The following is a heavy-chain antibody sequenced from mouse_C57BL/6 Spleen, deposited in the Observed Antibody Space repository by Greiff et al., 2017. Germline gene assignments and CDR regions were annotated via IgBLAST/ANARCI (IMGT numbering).Heavy chain of an antibody. J-gene: IGHJ4*01. V-gene: IGHV1-69*01. Sequence: QVQLQQPGAELVMPGASVKLSCKASGYTFTSYWMHWVKQRPGQGLEWIGEIDPSDSYTNYNQKFKGKSTLTVDKSSSTAYMQLSSLTSEDSAVYYCARGSNYDYYAMDYWGQGTSVTVSS. D-gene: IGHD2-5*01. CDR1: GYTFTSYW. CDR2: IDPSDSYT. CDR3: ARGSNYDYYAMDY.